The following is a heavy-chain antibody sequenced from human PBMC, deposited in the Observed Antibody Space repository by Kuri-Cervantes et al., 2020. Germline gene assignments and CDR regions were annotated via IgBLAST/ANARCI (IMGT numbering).Heavy chain of an antibody. CDR3: ARDDRIAVAGLHYYYYYGMDV. Sequence: GGSLRLYCAASGFTFSSYAMHWVRQAPGKGLEWVAVISYDGSNKYYADSVKGRFTISRDNSKNTLYLQMNSLRAEDTAVYYCARDDRIAVAGLHYYYYYGMDVWGQGTTVTVSS. D-gene: IGHD6-19*01. V-gene: IGHV3-30-3*01. CDR1: GFTFSSYA. J-gene: IGHJ6*02. CDR2: ISYDGSNK.